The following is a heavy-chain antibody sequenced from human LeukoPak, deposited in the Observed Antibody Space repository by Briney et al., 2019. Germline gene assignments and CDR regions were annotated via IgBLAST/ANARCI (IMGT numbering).Heavy chain of an antibody. V-gene: IGHV1-2*06. D-gene: IGHD2-15*01. CDR2: INPNSGGT. Sequence: SVQVSCRASGYTFTGYYMHWVRQAPGQGLEWMGRINPNSGGTNYAQKFQGRVTMTRDTSTSTAYMELRSLRSDDTAVYYCARVPVVAAFYYFDYWGQGTLVTVSS. CDR3: ARVPVVAAFYYFDY. J-gene: IGHJ4*02. CDR1: GYTFTGYY.